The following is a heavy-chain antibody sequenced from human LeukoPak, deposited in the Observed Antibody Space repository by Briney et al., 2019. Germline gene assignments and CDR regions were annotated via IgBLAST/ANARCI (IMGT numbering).Heavy chain of an antibody. J-gene: IGHJ5*01. V-gene: IGHV4-39*01. CDR1: GGSIRRSAYY. CDR3: AKSSGMVIHNWFDS. D-gene: IGHD3-3*01. Sequence: PETLPLTCTVSGGSIRRSAYYWGWIRQPPGKGLEWIGSIYYGGSTYYNPSLKSRVTISIDTSKNQFSLNLTSVTAAASGVYYCAKSSGMVIHNWFDSWGQGTLVTVSS. CDR2: IYYGGST.